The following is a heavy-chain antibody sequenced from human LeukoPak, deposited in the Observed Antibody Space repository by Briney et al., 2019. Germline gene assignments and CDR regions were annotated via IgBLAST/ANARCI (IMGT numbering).Heavy chain of an antibody. J-gene: IGHJ4*02. CDR1: GFIFSNAW. CDR3: TTDLRYYDSSGYYTGGHFDY. D-gene: IGHD3-22*01. CDR2: IKSNTGGGTT. Sequence: GGSLRLSCAASGFIFSNAWMSWVRQAPGKGLEWVGRIKSNTGGGTTDYAAPVKGRFTISRDDSKNTLYLQMNSLKTEDTAVYYCTTDLRYYDSSGYYTGGHFDYWGQGTLVTVSS. V-gene: IGHV3-15*01.